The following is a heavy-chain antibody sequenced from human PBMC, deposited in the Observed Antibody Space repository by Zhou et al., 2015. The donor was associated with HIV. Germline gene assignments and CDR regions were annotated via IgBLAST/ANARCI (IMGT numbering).Heavy chain of an antibody. CDR3: ARYDCSSTSCYRAGGAFDI. CDR1: GGTFSSYA. D-gene: IGHD2-2*02. V-gene: IGHV1-69*01. CDR2: IIPIFGTA. Sequence: QVQLVQSGAEVKKPGSSVKVSCKASGGTFSSYAISWVRQAPGQGLEWMGGIIPIFGTANYAQKFQGRVTITADESTSTAYMELSSLRSEDTAVYYCARYDCSSTSCYRAGGAFDIWGQGTMVTVSS. J-gene: IGHJ3*02.